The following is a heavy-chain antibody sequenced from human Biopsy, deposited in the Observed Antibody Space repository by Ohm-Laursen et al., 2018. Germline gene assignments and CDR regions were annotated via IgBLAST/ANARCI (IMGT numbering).Heavy chain of an antibody. CDR2: AYYSGTT. CDR3: ARMDCSGGSCHYYSYGMDV. D-gene: IGHD2-15*01. J-gene: IGHJ6*02. CDR1: GGSVSDSFHF. V-gene: IGHV4-61*01. Sequence: SETLSLTCTVSGGSVSDSFHFWSRIRQPPGKGLEWIGDAYYSGTTNYNPSLKSRLTISVDTSKNQFSLKLSSVTAADTAVYYCARMDCSGGSCHYYSYGMDVWGQGTTVTVSS.